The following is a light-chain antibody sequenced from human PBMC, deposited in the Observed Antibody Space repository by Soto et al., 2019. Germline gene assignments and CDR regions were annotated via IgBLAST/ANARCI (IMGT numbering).Light chain of an antibody. Sequence: EIVLTQSPGTVSLSPGERATLSCRASQSVSSSYLAGYQQKPGQPPRLLIYCASSRATGIPDRFSGSGSGTDFTLTVSRLEPEDFAVYYCQQYATSPPTFGGGTRVEIK. CDR3: QQYATSPPT. CDR1: QSVSSSY. V-gene: IGKV3-20*01. J-gene: IGKJ4*01. CDR2: CAS.